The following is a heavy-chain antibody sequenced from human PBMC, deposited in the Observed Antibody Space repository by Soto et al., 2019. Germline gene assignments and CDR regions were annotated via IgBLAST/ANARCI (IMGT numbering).Heavy chain of an antibody. Sequence: GASVMVSCKDSGCTFTTSGLSWMRQAPVQGLEWLAYINVHDGHTRYAQKFKGRVTLTTDTYTSTAYMELSSLRSDDTAVYFCVRDEQWRLDYWGQGTLVKVSS. V-gene: IGHV1-18*01. CDR3: VRDEQWRLDY. J-gene: IGHJ4*02. CDR1: GCTFTTSG. CDR2: INVHDGHT. D-gene: IGHD6-19*01.